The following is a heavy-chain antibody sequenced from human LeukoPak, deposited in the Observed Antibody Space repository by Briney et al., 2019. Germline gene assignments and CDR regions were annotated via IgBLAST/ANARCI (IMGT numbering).Heavy chain of an antibody. CDR1: GFTFDDYA. D-gene: IGHD3-22*01. V-gene: IGHV3-43D*03. CDR2: ISWDGGST. CDR3: AKPPSAYDSSGDAFDI. J-gene: IGHJ3*02. Sequence: GGSLRLSCAASGFTFDDYAMHWVRQAPGKGLEWVSLISWDGGSTYYADSVKGRFTISRDNSKNTLYLQMNSLRAEDTAVYYCAKPPSAYDSSGDAFDIWGQGTMVTVSS.